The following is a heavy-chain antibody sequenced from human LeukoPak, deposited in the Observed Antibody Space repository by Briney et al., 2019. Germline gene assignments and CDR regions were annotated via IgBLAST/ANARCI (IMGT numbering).Heavy chain of an antibody. CDR2: IYYTGNT. Sequence: PSGTLSLTCAVPGGSITSSNWWSWVRQPPGKGLEWIGEIYYTGNTNYNPSLKSRVTISVDKSNNQFSLNLSSVTAADTAVYYCAKSNAWDWFDPWGQGTLVTVSS. J-gene: IGHJ5*02. V-gene: IGHV4-4*02. CDR3: AKSNAWDWFDP. CDR1: GGSITSSNW. D-gene: IGHD4-11*01.